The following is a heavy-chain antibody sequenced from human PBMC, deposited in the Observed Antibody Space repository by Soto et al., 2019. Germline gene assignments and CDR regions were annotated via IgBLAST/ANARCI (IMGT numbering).Heavy chain of an antibody. CDR3: ARDPAADGYYGMDV. CDR2: ISRTSSHI. Sequence: EVQLVESGGGLVKPGGSLRLSCVASEFSFSTYNMNWVRQAPGEGLQWVSFISRTSSHIHYADSVQGRFTISRDNAKNSLYLEMNSLRAEDTAVYYCARDPAADGYYGMDVWGQGTRVTVSS. J-gene: IGHJ6*02. D-gene: IGHD6-13*01. V-gene: IGHV3-21*01. CDR1: EFSFSTYN.